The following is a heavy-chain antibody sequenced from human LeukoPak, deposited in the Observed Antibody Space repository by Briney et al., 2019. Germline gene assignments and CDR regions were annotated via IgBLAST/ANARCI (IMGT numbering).Heavy chain of an antibody. D-gene: IGHD6-19*01. V-gene: IGHV4-39*01. CDR3: YNTGWYVARQDAFAM. CDR2: ISYNGNT. Sequence: EPSETLSLTCTVSGGSISSYIFHWGWIRQTPEKGLEWIGSISYNGNTYYNPSLKSRISIFVDTSKNHFSLQLRSVTATDTAIYYCYNTGWYVARQDAFAMWGQGTMVTVSS. CDR1: GGSISSYIFH. J-gene: IGHJ3*02.